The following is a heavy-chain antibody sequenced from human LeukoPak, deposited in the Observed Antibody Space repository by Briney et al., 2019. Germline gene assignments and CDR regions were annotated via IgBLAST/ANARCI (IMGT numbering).Heavy chain of an antibody. CDR2: IYYSWST. V-gene: IGHV4-59*01. Sequence: SETLALNLTGSGCSIRSYYWSWIRQPPGHGLEWIGYIYYSWSTNYNPSLKSQVTISVDTSKNQFSLKLSSVTAADTAVYYCARETAMASFDYWGQGTLVTVSS. CDR3: ARETAMASFDY. D-gene: IGHD5-18*01. J-gene: IGHJ4*02. CDR1: GCSIRSYY.